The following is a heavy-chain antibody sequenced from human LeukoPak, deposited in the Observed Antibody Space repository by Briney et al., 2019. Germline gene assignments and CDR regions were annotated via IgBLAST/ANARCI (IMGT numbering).Heavy chain of an antibody. Sequence: AASVKVSCKASGGTFSSYAISWVRQAPGQGLEWMGGIIPIFGTANYAQKFQGRVTITTDEYTSTAYMELSSLRSEDTAVYYCAISSGYYQYGDFQHWGQGTLVTVSS. CDR2: IIPIFGTA. D-gene: IGHD3-22*01. CDR3: AISSGYYQYGDFQH. V-gene: IGHV1-69*05. CDR1: GGTFSSYA. J-gene: IGHJ1*01.